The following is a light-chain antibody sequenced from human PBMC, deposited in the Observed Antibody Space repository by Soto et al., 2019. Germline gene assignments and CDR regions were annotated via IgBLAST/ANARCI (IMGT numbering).Light chain of an antibody. Sequence: QSVLTQPAPLSGSPGQSITLSCPGTSSVVGGYNYVSWYQQHPGKAPKLMIYDVSNRPSGVSNRFSGSKSGNTASLTISGLQAEDEADYYCSSYTSSSTRVFGTGTKVTVL. J-gene: IGLJ1*01. CDR1: SSVVGGYNY. CDR2: DVS. CDR3: SSYTSSSTRV. V-gene: IGLV2-14*01.